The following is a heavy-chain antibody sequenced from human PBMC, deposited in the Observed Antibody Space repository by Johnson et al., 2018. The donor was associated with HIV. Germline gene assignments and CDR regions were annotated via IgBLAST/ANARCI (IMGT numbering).Heavy chain of an antibody. D-gene: IGHD3-10*01. CDR3: ARDRGILDAFDI. V-gene: IGHV3-23*04. CDR2: ISGSGGST. J-gene: IGHJ3*02. Sequence: VQLVESGGGLVQPGGSLRLSCAASGFTFSSYAMSWVRQAPGKGLEWVSAISGSGGSTYYAASAKGRFTISRDNSKNRVYLQMENLRAEDTAVYYCARDRGILDAFDIWGHGTMVIVSS. CDR1: GFTFSSYA.